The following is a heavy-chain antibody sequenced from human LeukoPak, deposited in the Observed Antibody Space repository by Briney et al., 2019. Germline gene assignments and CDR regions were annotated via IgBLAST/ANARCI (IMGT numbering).Heavy chain of an antibody. Sequence: GESLKISCKGSGYTFTSYWIGWVRQMPGKGLEWMGIIYPGDSDTRYSPSFEGQVTISADKSISTAYMELSGLRSDDTAVYYCAKAAGGWWDLGAVWGKGTTVTVSS. CDR2: IYPGDSDT. CDR1: GYTFTSYW. V-gene: IGHV5-51*01. J-gene: IGHJ6*04. D-gene: IGHD6-19*01. CDR3: AKAAGGWWDLGAV.